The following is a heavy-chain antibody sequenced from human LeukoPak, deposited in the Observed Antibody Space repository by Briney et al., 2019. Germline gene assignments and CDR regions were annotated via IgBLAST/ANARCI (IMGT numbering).Heavy chain of an antibody. CDR2: IYSGGST. Sequence: PGGSLRLSCAASGFTVSSNYMSWVRQAPGEGLEWVSVIYSGGSTYYADSVKGRFTISRDNSKNTLYLQMNSLRAEDTAVYYCARDRNYYFDYWGQGTLVTVSS. CDR3: ARDRNYYFDY. V-gene: IGHV3-53*01. CDR1: GFTVSSNY. D-gene: IGHD1-14*01. J-gene: IGHJ4*02.